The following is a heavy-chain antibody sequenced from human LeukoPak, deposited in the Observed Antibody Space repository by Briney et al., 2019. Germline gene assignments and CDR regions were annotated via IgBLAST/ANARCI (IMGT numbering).Heavy chain of an antibody. J-gene: IGHJ4*02. V-gene: IGHV4-34*01. CDR1: GFTFSDYY. D-gene: IGHD5-12*01. Sequence: GSLRLSCAASGFTFSDYYMSWIRQPPGKGLEWIGEINHSGSTNYNPSLKSRVTISVDTSKNQFSLKLSSVTAADTAVYYCARGVEMATISRGTPFDYWGQGTLVTVSS. CDR3: ARGVEMATISRGTPFDY. CDR2: INHSGST.